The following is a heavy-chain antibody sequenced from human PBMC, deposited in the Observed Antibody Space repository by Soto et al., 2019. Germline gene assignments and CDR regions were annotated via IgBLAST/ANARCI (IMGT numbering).Heavy chain of an antibody. CDR3: AKDGGKRGYSYGLCDY. D-gene: IGHD5-18*01. CDR1: GFTFDDYA. CDR2: ISWNSGSI. Sequence: PGGSLRLSCAVSGFTFDDYAMHWVRQAPGKGLEWVSGISWNSGSIGYADSVKGRFTISRDNAKNSLYLQMNSLRAEDTALYYCAKDGGKRGYSYGLCDYWGQGTLVTVSS. J-gene: IGHJ4*02. V-gene: IGHV3-9*01.